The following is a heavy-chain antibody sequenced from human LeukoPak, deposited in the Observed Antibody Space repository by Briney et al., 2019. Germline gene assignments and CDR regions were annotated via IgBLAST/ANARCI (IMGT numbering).Heavy chain of an antibody. V-gene: IGHV4-59*12. D-gene: IGHD3-10*01. Sequence: SETLSLTCTVSGGSISSYYWSWIRQPPGRGLEWIGYIYHTGSTYYNPSLKSRVTISVDRSRDQFSLTLGSVTAADTALYYCARGPRGGSGSFYLNYWGQGSLVTVSS. J-gene: IGHJ4*02. CDR2: IYHTGST. CDR1: GGSISSYY. CDR3: ARGPRGGSGSFYLNY.